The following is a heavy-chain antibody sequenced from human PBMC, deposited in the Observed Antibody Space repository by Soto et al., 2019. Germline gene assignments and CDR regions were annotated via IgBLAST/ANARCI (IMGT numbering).Heavy chain of an antibody. Sequence: QVQLVQSGAEVAKPGASVQISCKASGFIFSHHSIHWVRQAPGQGLEWMGWINTDTGYKKYSQKFQARVTITWDTSAKTAYMDLSSLRSEDTAVYYCVRGKEAGVWFDPWGQGTLVTVSS. CDR1: GFIFSHHS. CDR3: VRGKEAGVWFDP. D-gene: IGHD1-26*01. CDR2: INTDTGYK. V-gene: IGHV1-3*04. J-gene: IGHJ5*02.